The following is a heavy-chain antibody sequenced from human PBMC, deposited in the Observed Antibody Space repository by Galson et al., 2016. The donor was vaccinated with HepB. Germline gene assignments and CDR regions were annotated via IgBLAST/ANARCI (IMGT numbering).Heavy chain of an antibody. Sequence: SLRLSCAASGFTFSSYAIHWVRQAPGKGLEWVAVISYDGTNKYYADSVTGRFTISRDNSKTSLYLHMNSLRPEDTAVYYCAKEGHHDFWSGYYNWFAPRGQGTLVTVSS. CDR2: ISYDGTNK. CDR1: GFTFSSYA. CDR3: AKEGHHDFWSGYYNWFAP. J-gene: IGHJ5*02. V-gene: IGHV3-30-3*01. D-gene: IGHD3-3*01.